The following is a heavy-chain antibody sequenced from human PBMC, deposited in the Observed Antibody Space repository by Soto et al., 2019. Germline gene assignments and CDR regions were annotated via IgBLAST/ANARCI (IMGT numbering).Heavy chain of an antibody. CDR2: IWYDGSNK. CDR3: AVNDALDI. Sequence: QVQLVESGGGVVQPGRSLRLSCAASGFTFSSYGMHWVRQAPGKGLEWVAVIWYDGSNKYYADSVKGRFTISRYNSKNTLYLQMNSLRAEDTAVYSCAVNDALDIWGQGTMVTVSS. J-gene: IGHJ3*02. V-gene: IGHV3-33*01. CDR1: GFTFSSYG.